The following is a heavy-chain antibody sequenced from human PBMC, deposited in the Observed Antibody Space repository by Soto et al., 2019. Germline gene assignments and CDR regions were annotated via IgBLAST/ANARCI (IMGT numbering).Heavy chain of an antibody. D-gene: IGHD6-6*01. CDR1: GFTFSDYY. V-gene: IGHV3-11*06. CDR3: ARELLAGSIAATPCFDP. J-gene: IGHJ5*02. CDR2: ISSSSSYT. Sequence: GGSLRLSCAASGFTFSDYYMSWIRQAPGKGLEWVSYISSSSSYTNYADSVKGRFTISRDNAKNSLYLQMNSLRAEDTAVYYCARELLAGSIAATPCFDPWGQGTLVTVSS.